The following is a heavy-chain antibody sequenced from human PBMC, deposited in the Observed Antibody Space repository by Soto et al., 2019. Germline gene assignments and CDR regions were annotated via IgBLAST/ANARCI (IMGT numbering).Heavy chain of an antibody. Sequence: SETLSLTCTVSGGSISSYYWSWIRQPPGKGLEWIGYIYYSGSTNYNPSLKSRVTISVDTSKNQFSLKLSSVTAADTAVYYCARGYGSGSPHRPGAFDIWGQGTMVTVSS. CDR3: ARGYGSGSPHRPGAFDI. CDR2: IYYSGST. CDR1: GGSISSYY. V-gene: IGHV4-59*01. J-gene: IGHJ3*02. D-gene: IGHD3-10*01.